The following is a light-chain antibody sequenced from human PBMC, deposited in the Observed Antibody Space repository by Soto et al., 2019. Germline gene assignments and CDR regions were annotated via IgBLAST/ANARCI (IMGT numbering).Light chain of an antibody. V-gene: IGLV2-14*03. CDR2: DVS. J-gene: IGLJ1*01. CDR3: YSYTSSNTYV. Sequence: QSALTQPASVSGSPLQSITISCTGTSSDVGGYNYVSWYQHHPGKVPQLLIYDVSNRPSGVSNRFSGSKSGNTASLTISGLQAEDEADYYCYSYTSSNTYVFGTGTKVTVL. CDR1: SSDVGGYNY.